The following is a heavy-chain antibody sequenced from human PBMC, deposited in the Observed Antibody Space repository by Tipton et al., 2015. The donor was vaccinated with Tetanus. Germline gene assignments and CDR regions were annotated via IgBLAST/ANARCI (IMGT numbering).Heavy chain of an antibody. CDR2: ISGSGGST. CDR3: ARGNILPNPLPYNWFDP. CDR1: GFTFSSYA. J-gene: IGHJ5*02. V-gene: IGHV3-23*01. D-gene: IGHD1/OR15-1a*01. Sequence: SLRLSCAASGFTFSSYAMSWVRQAPGKGLEWVSAISGSGGSTYYADSVKGRFTISRDNSKNTLYLQMNSLRAEDTAVYYCARGNILPNPLPYNWFDPWGQGTLVTVSS.